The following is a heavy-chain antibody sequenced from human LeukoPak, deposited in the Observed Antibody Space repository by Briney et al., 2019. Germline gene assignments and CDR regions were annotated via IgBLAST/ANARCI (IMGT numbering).Heavy chain of an antibody. J-gene: IGHJ4*02. V-gene: IGHV3-11*04. CDR2: ISSSGSTI. D-gene: IGHD6-13*01. Sequence: GGSLRLSCAASGFTFSDYYMSWIRQAPGKGLEWVSYISSSGSTIYYADSVKGRFTISRDNAKNSLYLQMNSLRAEDTAVYCCARASSSWYYFDYWGQGTLVTVSS. CDR1: GFTFSDYY. CDR3: ARASSSWYYFDY.